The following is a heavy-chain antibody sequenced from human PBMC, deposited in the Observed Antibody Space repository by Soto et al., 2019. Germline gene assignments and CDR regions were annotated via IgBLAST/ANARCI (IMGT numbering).Heavy chain of an antibody. CDR2: INSDGSST. J-gene: IGHJ3*02. Sequence: GGSLRLSCAASGFTFSSYWMHWVRQAPGKGLVWVSRINSDGSSTNYADSVKGRFTISRDNAKNTLYLQMNRLRAEDAAVYYCVGGAPAGEAFDIWGQGTMVTVSS. CDR1: GFTFSSYW. CDR3: VGGAPAGEAFDI. V-gene: IGHV3-74*01. D-gene: IGHD3-16*01.